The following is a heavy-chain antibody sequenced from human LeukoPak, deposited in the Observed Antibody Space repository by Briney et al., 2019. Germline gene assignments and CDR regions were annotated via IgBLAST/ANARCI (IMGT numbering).Heavy chain of an antibody. V-gene: IGHV4-34*01. CDR2: IYHSGST. D-gene: IGHD4-17*01. Sequence: SETLSLACAVYGGSFSGYYWSWIGQPPGKGLEGIGYIYHSGSTYYNPSLKSRVTISVDRSKNQFSLKLSSVTAADTAVYYCARDRQDYGDYGAGYYYYGMDVWGQGTTVTVS. CDR3: ARDRQDYGDYGAGYYYYGMDV. CDR1: GGSFSGYY. J-gene: IGHJ6*02.